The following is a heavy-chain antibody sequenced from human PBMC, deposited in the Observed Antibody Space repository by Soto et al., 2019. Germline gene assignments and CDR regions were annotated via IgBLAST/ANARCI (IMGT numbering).Heavy chain of an antibody. D-gene: IGHD3-10*01. CDR1: GFTFSNAW. V-gene: IGHV3-15*07. CDR3: TTDLLWSLDP. CDR2: IKSRTDGGTT. J-gene: IGHJ5*02. Sequence: GGSLRLSCAASGFTFSNAWMNWVRQAPGKGLEWVGRIKSRTDGGTTDYAEPVKSKFTISRNDSKNTLYLQMNSLKTEDTAVYYCTTDLLWSLDPWGQGTLVTVSS.